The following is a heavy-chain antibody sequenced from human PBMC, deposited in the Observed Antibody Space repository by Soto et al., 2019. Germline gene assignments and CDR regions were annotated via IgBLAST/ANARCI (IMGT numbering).Heavy chain of an antibody. CDR3: TDMLGQWLPRD. Sequence: PSETLSLTCTVSGGSISSGGYYWSWIRQHPGKGLEWIGYIYYSGGTYYNPSLKSRVTISVDTSRNQFSLKLNSVTAADTAVYYSTDMLGQWLPRDWGQGTVVTVS. D-gene: IGHD6-19*01. CDR2: IYYSGGT. V-gene: IGHV4-31*08. CDR1: GGSISSGGYY. J-gene: IGHJ4*02.